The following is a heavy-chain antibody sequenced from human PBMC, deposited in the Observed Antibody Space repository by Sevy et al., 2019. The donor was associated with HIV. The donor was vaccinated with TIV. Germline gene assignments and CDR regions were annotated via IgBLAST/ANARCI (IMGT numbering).Heavy chain of an antibody. CDR1: GGSFSSYY. V-gene: IGHV4-4*07. J-gene: IGHJ4*02. Sequence: SETLSLTCSVSGGSFSSYYWSWIRQPAGKGLEWIGRSYPSDFIDYNPSLKRRVTMSVDTSKNQCSLRLTSVTAADTAVYYCARGGSYSHDSWGPGTLVTVSS. D-gene: IGHD1-26*01. CDR3: ARGGSYSHDS. CDR2: SYPSDFI.